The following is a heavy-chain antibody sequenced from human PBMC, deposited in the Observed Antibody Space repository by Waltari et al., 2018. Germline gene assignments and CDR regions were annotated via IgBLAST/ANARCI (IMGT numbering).Heavy chain of an antibody. J-gene: IGHJ5*02. Sequence: QLQLQESGPGLVKPSGTLSLSCAVSGDSVTSPNWWSWVRQSPQRVLEWIGQVLSTGKTNYSPSFASRVTMSLDASNNQFSLKVTSATAADTAVYYCARDRGRGLYLDAWGPGTLVTVSP. CDR3: ARDRGRGLYLDA. CDR1: GDSVTSPNW. V-gene: IGHV4-4*02. D-gene: IGHD2-15*01. CDR2: VLSTGKT.